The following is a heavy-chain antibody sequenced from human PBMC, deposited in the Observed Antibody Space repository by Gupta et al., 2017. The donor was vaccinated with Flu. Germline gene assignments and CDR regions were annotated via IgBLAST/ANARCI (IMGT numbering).Heavy chain of an antibody. V-gene: IGHV3-48*03. CDR2: ISNSAVT. J-gene: IGHJ4*02. CDR3: ARGHWAN. D-gene: IGHD3-16*01. Sequence: SLRLSCAASGFTLSSYDMSWVRQAPGRGLEWVSFISNSAVTYYGDPVRGRFTISRDNAKNSLYLQMSGMRDEDTAVYYCARGHWANWGQGTLVTVSS. CDR1: GFTLSSYD.